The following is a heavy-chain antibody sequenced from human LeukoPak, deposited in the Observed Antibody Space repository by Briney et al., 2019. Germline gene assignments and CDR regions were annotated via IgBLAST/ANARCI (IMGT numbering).Heavy chain of an antibody. D-gene: IGHD7-27*01. CDR3: ARDLSVNWGGDYHYGMDV. J-gene: IGHJ6*02. CDR1: GGSISSGSYY. CDR2: IYTSGST. Sequence: SQTLSLTCTVSGGSISSGSYYWSWIRQPAGKGVEWIGRIYTSGSTNYNPSLKSRVTISVDTSKNQFSLKLSSVTAADTAVYYCARDLSVNWGGDYHYGMDVWGQGTTVTVSS. V-gene: IGHV4-61*02.